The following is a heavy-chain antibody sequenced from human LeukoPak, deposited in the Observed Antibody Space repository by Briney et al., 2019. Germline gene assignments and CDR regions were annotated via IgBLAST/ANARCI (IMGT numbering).Heavy chain of an antibody. Sequence: SETLSLTCTVSGGSISSYYWSWIRQPPGKGLEWIGYIYYSGSTNYNPSLKSRVTISVDTSKNQFSLKLSSVTAADTAVYYCARGARGIAADPFDYWGQGTLVTVSS. D-gene: IGHD6-13*01. CDR2: IYYSGST. CDR1: GGSISSYY. V-gene: IGHV4-59*01. CDR3: ARGARGIAADPFDY. J-gene: IGHJ4*02.